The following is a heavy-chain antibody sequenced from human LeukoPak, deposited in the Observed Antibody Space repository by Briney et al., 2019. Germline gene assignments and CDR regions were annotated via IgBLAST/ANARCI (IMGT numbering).Heavy chain of an antibody. CDR2: IYTRGST. CDR1: GVSISSGSYY. CDR3: AREDCGGDCYPDY. D-gene: IGHD2-21*02. V-gene: IGHV4-61*02. Sequence: SQTLSLTCTVSGVSISSGSYYWSWIRQPAGKGLEWIGRIYTRGSTNYNPSLKSRVTISVDTSKNQFSLKLSSVTAADTAVYYCAREDCGGDCYPDYWGQGTLVTVSS. J-gene: IGHJ4*02.